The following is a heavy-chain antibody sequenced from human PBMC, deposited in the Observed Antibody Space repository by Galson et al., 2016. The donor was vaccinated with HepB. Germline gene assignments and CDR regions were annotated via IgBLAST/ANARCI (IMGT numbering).Heavy chain of an antibody. CDR3: ATGYCTDGLCSNFDY. J-gene: IGHJ4*02. V-gene: IGHV3-30*04. CDR1: GFTFSSYA. CDR2: ISYDGNVK. Sequence: SLRLSCAASGFTFSSYAMHWVRQAPGKGLEWVAVISYDGNVKYYTDSVEGRFTISKDNSRNTLYLQMNSLRAEDSAVYYCATGYCTDGLCSNFDYWGQGTLVTVSS. D-gene: IGHD2-8*01.